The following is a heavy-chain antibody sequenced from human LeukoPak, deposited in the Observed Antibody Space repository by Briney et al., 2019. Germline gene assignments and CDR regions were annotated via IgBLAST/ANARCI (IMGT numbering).Heavy chain of an antibody. V-gene: IGHV3-48*01. CDR3: ARDVMDRWQQLVTLRYYYYMDV. CDR1: GFTFSSYG. D-gene: IGHD6-13*01. J-gene: IGHJ6*03. Sequence: GGTLRLSCAASGFTFSSYGMSRVRQAPGKGLEWVSYISSSSSTIYYADSVKGRFTISRDNAKNSLYLQMNSLRAEDTAVYYCARDVMDRWQQLVTLRYYYYMDVWGKGTTVTVSS. CDR2: ISSSSSTI.